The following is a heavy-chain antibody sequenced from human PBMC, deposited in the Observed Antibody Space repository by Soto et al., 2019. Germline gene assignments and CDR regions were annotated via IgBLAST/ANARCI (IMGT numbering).Heavy chain of an antibody. CDR3: AREGYYDSSGYSV. V-gene: IGHV3-53*04. J-gene: IGHJ4*02. CDR1: GFTVSSNY. CDR2: IYSGGST. Sequence: QPGGSLRLSCAASGFTVSSNYMSWVRQAPGKGLEWVSVIYSGGSTCYADSVKGRFTISRHNSKNTLYLQMNSLRAEDTAVYYCAREGYYDSSGYSVWGQGTLVTVSS. D-gene: IGHD3-22*01.